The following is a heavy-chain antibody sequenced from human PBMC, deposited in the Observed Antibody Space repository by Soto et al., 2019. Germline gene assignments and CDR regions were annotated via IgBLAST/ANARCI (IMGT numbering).Heavy chain of an antibody. V-gene: IGHV3-30-3*01. Sequence: RGSLRLSCAASGFTSSSYPMHWVRQAPGKGLEWVAVISYDGSNKYYADSVKGRFTISRDNSKNTLYLQMNSLRAEDTAVYYCARARYSSSSFSAYWGQGTLVTVSS. D-gene: IGHD6-6*01. J-gene: IGHJ4*02. CDR1: GFTSSSYP. CDR3: ARARYSSSSFSAY. CDR2: ISYDGSNK.